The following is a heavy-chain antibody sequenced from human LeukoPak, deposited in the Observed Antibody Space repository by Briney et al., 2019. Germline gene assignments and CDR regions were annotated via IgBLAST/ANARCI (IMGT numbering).Heavy chain of an antibody. V-gene: IGHV4-59*01. CDR3: ARRGGSYGNNWFDP. CDR1: GGSINSYY. Sequence: SETLSLTCTVSGGSINSYYWSWIRQPPGRGLEWIGSIHCSGSTSYNPSLRSRVTISVDKSKNQFFLKLSSVTATDTAVYYCARRGGSYGNNWFDPWGQGTLVTVSS. CDR2: IHCSGST. D-gene: IGHD1-26*01. J-gene: IGHJ5*02.